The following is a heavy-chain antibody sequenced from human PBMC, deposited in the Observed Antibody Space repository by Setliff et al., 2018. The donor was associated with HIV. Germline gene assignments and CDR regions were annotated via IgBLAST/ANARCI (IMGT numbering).Heavy chain of an antibody. Sequence: SETLSLTCTVTGGSISSGGFYWTWIRQHPGKGLEWIGYIYTSGSTNFNPSLKSRVTISFDTSKNQFSLKLYSVTAADTAVYYCARAYFGSGIYYWGQGTLVTVSS. D-gene: IGHD3-10*01. CDR2: IYTSGST. CDR3: ARAYFGSGIYY. J-gene: IGHJ4*02. V-gene: IGHV4-61*08. CDR1: GGSISSGGFY.